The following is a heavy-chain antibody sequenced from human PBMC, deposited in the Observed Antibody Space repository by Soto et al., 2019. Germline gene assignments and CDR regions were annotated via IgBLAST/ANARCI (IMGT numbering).Heavy chain of an antibody. J-gene: IGHJ5*02. CDR3: ARDFTDYGNNWFDP. D-gene: IGHD4-17*01. CDR2: INPNSGGT. Sequence: EASVKVSCKASGYTFTGYYMHWVRQAPGQGLEWMGWINPNSGGTNYAQKFQGWVTMTRDTSISTAYMELSRLRSDDTAVYYCARDFTDYGNNWFDPWGQGTLVTVSS. V-gene: IGHV1-2*04. CDR1: GYTFTGYY.